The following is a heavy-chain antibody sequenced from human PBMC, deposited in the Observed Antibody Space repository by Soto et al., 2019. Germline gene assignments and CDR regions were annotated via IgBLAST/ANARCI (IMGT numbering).Heavy chain of an antibody. J-gene: IGHJ6*03. V-gene: IGHV3-33*08. CDR2: IWYDGSNK. CDR1: GFTFSSYG. Sequence: GGSLRLSCAASGFTFSSYGMHWVRQAPGKGLEWVAVIWYDGSNKYYADSVKGRFTISRDNSKNTLYLQMNSLRAEDTAVYYCARGGRDYGDYYYYYYYMDVWGKGTTVTVSS. CDR3: ARGGRDYGDYYYYYYYMDV. D-gene: IGHD4-17*01.